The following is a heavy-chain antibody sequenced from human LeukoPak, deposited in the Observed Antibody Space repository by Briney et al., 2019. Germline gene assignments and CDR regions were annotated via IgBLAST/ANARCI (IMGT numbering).Heavy chain of an antibody. CDR3: ATNSGYYPSPWDY. Sequence: SETLSLTCAVYGGSFSGYYWSWIRQPPGKGLEWIGEINHSGSTNYNPSLKSRVTISVDTSKNQFSLKLSSVTAADTALYYCATNSGYYPSPWDYWGQGTLVTVSS. D-gene: IGHD3-22*01. J-gene: IGHJ4*02. CDR2: INHSGST. V-gene: IGHV4-34*01. CDR1: GGSFSGYY.